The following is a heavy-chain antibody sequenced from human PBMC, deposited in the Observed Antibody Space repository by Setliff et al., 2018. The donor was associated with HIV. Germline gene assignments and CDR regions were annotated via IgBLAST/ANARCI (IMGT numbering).Heavy chain of an antibody. V-gene: IGHV4-34*01. CDR1: GGSFSGYY. J-gene: IGHJ5*02. CDR2: INHRRST. CDR3: AGEMATIPNWFDP. D-gene: IGHD5-12*01. Sequence: SETLSLTCAVYGGSFSGYYWSWICQSPGKGPEWIGEINHRRSTNYNPSLKSRVTISVDTSKNQFSLKLSSVTAADTAVYYCAGEMATIPNWFDPWGQGTLVTVSS.